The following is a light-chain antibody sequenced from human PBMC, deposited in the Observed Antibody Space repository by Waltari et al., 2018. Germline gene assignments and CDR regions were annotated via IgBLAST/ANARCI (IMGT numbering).Light chain of an antibody. V-gene: IGLV4-69*01. Sequence: QLVLTQSPSASASLGASVKLTCTLSSGHIPNVIAWHQQQPGKGPRYLMKVNSDGSHRKGDDIPDRFSGSGSGPGRYLTISSLQSEDEADYYCETGGHGTWVFGGGTKLTVL. J-gene: IGLJ3*02. CDR3: ETGGHGTWV. CDR1: SGHIPNV. CDR2: VNSDGSH.